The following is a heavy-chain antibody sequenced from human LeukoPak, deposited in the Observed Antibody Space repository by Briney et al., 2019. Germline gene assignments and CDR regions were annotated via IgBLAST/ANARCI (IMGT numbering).Heavy chain of an antibody. D-gene: IGHD1-26*01. V-gene: IGHV3-66*01. Sequence: GGSLRLSCAASGFTVSTSYMSWVRQAPGKGLEWVSVIYSGGRTYYAESVKGRFSISRDIFKNSLFLQMNSLRAEDSAVYYCAREGPNSGSYDSWGQGTLVTVSS. CDR2: IYSGGRT. J-gene: IGHJ5*01. CDR3: AREGPNSGSYDS. CDR1: GFTVSTSY.